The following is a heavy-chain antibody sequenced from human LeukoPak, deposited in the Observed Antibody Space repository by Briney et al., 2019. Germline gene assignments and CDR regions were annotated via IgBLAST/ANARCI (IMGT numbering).Heavy chain of an antibody. V-gene: IGHV4-59*01. CDR1: GGSISSYY. D-gene: IGHD2-15*01. Sequence: SETLSLXCTVSGGSISSYYWSWIRQPPGKGLEWIGYIYYSGSTNYNPSLKSRVTISVDTSKNQFSLKLSSVTAADTAVYYCARCIQYCSGGSCYRLFDYWGQGTLVTVSS. CDR2: IYYSGST. CDR3: ARCIQYCSGGSCYRLFDY. J-gene: IGHJ4*02.